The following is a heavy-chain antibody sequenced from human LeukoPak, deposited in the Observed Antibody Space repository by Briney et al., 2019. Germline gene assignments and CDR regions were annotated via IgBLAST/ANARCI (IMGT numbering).Heavy chain of an antibody. J-gene: IGHJ6*02. D-gene: IGHD6-19*01. CDR2: ISGSGGST. Sequence: GRSLRLSCAASGLTFSSYAMHWVRQAPGKGLEWVSAISGSGGSTYYADSVKGRFTISRDNSKNTLYLQMNSLRAEDTAVYYCAKDTYSSGPYYYYYYGMDVWGQGTTVTVSS. CDR1: GLTFSSYA. V-gene: IGHV3-23*01. CDR3: AKDTYSSGPYYYYYYGMDV.